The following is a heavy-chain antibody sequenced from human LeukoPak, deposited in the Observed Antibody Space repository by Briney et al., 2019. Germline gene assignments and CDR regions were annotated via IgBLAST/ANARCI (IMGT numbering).Heavy chain of an antibody. CDR3: ARQSGTMVTTRFDY. V-gene: IGHV3-48*01. Sequence: PGGSLRLSCAASGFTFSSYSMNWVRKAPGKGREWVSYISSSSRTIYYADSVKGRFTISRDNAKNSLYLQMNSLRAEDTAIYYCARQSGTMVTTRFDYWGQGTLVTVSS. CDR1: GFTFSSYS. CDR2: ISSSSRTI. J-gene: IGHJ4*02. D-gene: IGHD4-17*01.